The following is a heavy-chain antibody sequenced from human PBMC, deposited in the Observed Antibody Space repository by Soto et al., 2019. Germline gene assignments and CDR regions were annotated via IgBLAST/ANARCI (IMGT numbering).Heavy chain of an antibody. CDR1: GDSVSGGDSY. CDR3: VRGGNPYHYATSGPGTFDK. CDR2: TSFSGYT. Sequence: QVQLQESGPGLVKPSQTLSLTCTVSGDSVSGGDSYWSWIRQPPGKALEWIGYTSFSGYTSYTPSRKSRVTISVEMSKPQFSLRLTSVTAAETAIYYCVRGGNPYHYATSGPGTFDKWGQGTLVSVSS. V-gene: IGHV4-30-4*01. J-gene: IGHJ4*02. D-gene: IGHD3-22*01.